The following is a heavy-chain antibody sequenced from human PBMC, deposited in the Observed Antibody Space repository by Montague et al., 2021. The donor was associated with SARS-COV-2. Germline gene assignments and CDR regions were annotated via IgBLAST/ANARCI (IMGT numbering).Heavy chain of an antibody. Sequence: SETLSLTCTVSAGSISSSHSSCIREPAGKALARIGRIYTSGSTNYNPYLKSRVTMSVDTSQNQFSLKLSSVTAADTAVYYCARDRVYSGGYVHPYNWFDLWGQGTLVTVPS. CDR3: ARDRVYSGGYVHPYNWFDL. CDR1: AGSISSSH. J-gene: IGHJ5*02. D-gene: IGHD1-26*01. V-gene: IGHV4-4*07. CDR2: IYTSGST.